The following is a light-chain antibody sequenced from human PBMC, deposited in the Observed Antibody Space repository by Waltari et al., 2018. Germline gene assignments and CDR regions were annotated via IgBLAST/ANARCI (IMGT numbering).Light chain of an antibody. CDR2: DVY. V-gene: IGLV2-14*01. CDR1: GSDVGGYDY. CDR3: SSYTSSGVV. Sequence: QSALTQPASVSGSPGQAIIISCTGTGSDVGGYDYVSWYQQYPGKAPRLIIYDVYDRPSGVSSRVSGSKSDNTASLTISGFQAEDESVYYCSSYTSSGVVFGGGTKLTVL. J-gene: IGLJ2*01.